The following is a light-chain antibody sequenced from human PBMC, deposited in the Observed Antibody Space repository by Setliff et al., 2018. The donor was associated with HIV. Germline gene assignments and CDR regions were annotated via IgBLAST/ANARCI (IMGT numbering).Light chain of an antibody. CDR1: SSDVGGYNS. V-gene: IGLV2-14*01. J-gene: IGLJ1*01. Sequence: QSALTQPASVSGSPGQSITISCTGTSSDVGGYNSVSWYQQHPGKAPKVIIYEVTDRPSGVSDRFSGSKSGNTASLTISGLQAEGEADYYCSSYTSRNSYVFGTGTKVTV. CDR3: SSYTSRNSYV. CDR2: EVT.